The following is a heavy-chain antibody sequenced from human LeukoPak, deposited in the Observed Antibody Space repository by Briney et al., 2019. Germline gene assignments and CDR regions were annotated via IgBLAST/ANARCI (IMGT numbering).Heavy chain of an antibody. J-gene: IGHJ4*02. D-gene: IGHD1-26*01. V-gene: IGHV4-61*02. CDR1: GGSISSGSYY. CDR2: IYTSGST. Sequence: SETLSLTCTVSGGSISSGSYYWSWTRHPAGKGLDWIGRIYTSGSTNYNPSLKSRVTISVDTSKTQFSLKLSSVTAADTAVYYCASSNSGSYSPFDYWGQGTLVTVSS. CDR3: ASSNSGSYSPFDY.